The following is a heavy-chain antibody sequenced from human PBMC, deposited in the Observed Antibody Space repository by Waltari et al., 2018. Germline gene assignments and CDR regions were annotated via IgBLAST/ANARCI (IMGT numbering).Heavy chain of an antibody. CDR3: TTDLTGYSDY. D-gene: IGHD3-9*01. CDR1: GFTFSHHW. Sequence: EVQLLESVGGLLQPGGSLRLSCAASGFTFSHHWMHWVRQPPGKGLVWISRINPDGSSTSYADSVKGRFTISRDNAKNTLYMQMNSLRAEDTAVYYCTTDLTGYSDYWGQGTLVTVSS. CDR2: INPDGSST. V-gene: IGHV3-74*01. J-gene: IGHJ4*02.